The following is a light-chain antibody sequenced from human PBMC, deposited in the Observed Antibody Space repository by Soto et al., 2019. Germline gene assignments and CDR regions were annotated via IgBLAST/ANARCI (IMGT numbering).Light chain of an antibody. CDR2: EVS. Sequence: QSALTQPASVSGSPGQSITVSCTGTDTDIGGADYVSWYQQHPGKAPKLIIYEVSHRPPGISSRFSGSKSGTTASLTISRLQTEDEAHYFCGSYTSAHTLEGIVFGGGTKLTVL. CDR3: GSYTSAHTLEGIV. CDR1: DTDIGGADY. V-gene: IGLV2-14*01. J-gene: IGLJ2*01.